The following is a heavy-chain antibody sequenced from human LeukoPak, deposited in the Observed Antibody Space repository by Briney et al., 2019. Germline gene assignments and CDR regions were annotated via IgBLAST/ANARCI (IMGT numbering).Heavy chain of an antibody. CDR1: GFTFSSYD. CDR3: AFSPLGFNYGTAS. D-gene: IGHD5-18*01. J-gene: IGHJ5*02. CDR2: ISSSGGTK. Sequence: PGRSLRLSCAASGFTFSSYDRNWVRQAPGKGREWVSGISSSGGTKYYADSVRGCFTINRDTSKDTLFLQMNILRADDSAIYYCAFSPLGFNYGTASWGQGTLVTVSS. V-gene: IGHV3-23*01.